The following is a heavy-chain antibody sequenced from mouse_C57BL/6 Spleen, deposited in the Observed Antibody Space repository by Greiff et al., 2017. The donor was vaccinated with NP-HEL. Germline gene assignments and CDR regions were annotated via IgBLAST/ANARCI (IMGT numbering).Heavy chain of an antibody. CDR3: ARGGYYYGSSYEFAY. CDR1: GYTFADHT. V-gene: IGHV1-78*01. J-gene: IGHJ3*01. D-gene: IGHD1-1*01. CDR2: IYPRDGST. Sequence: QVQLQQSDAELVKPGASVKISCKVSGYTFADHTIHWMKQRPEQGLEWIGYIYPRDGSTKYNEKFKGKATLTADKSSSTAYMQLNSLTSEDSAVYFCARGGYYYGSSYEFAYWGQGTLVTVSA.